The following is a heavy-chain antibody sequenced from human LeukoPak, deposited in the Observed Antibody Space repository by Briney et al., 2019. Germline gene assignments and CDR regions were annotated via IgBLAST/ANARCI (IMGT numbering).Heavy chain of an antibody. CDR2: IYYSGST. CDR3: ARESGGWFDP. V-gene: IGHV4-39*02. D-gene: IGHD1-26*01. CDR1: GGSISSTSYY. J-gene: IGHJ5*02. Sequence: SETLSLTCIVSGGSISSTSYYWGWIRQPPGKGLEWIGNIYYSGSTYYNPSLKSRVTISVDTSKNQFSLKLNSVTAADTAVYYCARESGGWFDPWGQGTLVTVSS.